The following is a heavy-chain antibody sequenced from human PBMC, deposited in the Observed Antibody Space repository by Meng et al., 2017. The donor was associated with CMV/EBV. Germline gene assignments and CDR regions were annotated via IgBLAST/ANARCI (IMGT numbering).Heavy chain of an antibody. V-gene: IGHV1-8*02. CDR2: MNPDSGNT. D-gene: IGHD2-2*01. CDR1: GYTFTSYD. CDR3: ARGPVVVVPAATRYYYYGMDV. J-gene: IGHJ6*02. Sequence: ASVKVSSKASGYTFTSYDINWVRQATGQGLEWMGWMNPDSGNTGYAQKFQGRVTMTRNTSISTAYMELSSLRTEDTAVYYCARGPVVVVPAATRYYYYGMDVWGQGTTVTVSS.